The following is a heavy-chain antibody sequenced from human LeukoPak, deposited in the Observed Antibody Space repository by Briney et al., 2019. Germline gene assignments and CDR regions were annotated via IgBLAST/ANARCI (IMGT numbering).Heavy chain of an antibody. CDR1: GYTFTSYG. CDR3: ASTFRGLDY. Sequence: ASVKVSCKASGYTFTSYGISWVRQAPGQGLEWMGWISAYNGNTNYAQKFQGRVTMTRDTSISTAYMELSRLRSDDTAVYYCASTFRGLDYWGQGTLVTVSS. V-gene: IGHV1-18*01. CDR2: ISAYNGNT. D-gene: IGHD3-10*01. J-gene: IGHJ4*02.